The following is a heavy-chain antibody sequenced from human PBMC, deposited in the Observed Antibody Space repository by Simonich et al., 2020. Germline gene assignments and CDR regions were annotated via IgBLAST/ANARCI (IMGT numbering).Heavy chain of an antibody. CDR3: ARERAAAGEAFDY. Sequence: QVQLVESGGGVVQPGRSLRLSCAASGFTFSSYGMHRVRQAPGKGLAGVAVKWYDGSNKYYADSGKGRFTISRDNSKNTLYLQMNSLRAEDTAVYYCARERAAAGEAFDYWGQGTLVTVSS. CDR1: GFTFSSYG. D-gene: IGHD6-13*01. CDR2: KWYDGSNK. J-gene: IGHJ4*02. V-gene: IGHV3-33*01.